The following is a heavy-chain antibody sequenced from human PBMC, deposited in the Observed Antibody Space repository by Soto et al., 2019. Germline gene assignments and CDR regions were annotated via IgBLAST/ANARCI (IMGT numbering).Heavy chain of an antibody. Sequence: PSQTLSLTCPVSSDSSSRGAYYYCWIRQPPGKGLEWIGYIYYSGSTYYNPSLKSRVTISVDTSKNQFSLKLSSVTAADTAVYYCARDGYSSSSGENWFDPWGQGTLVTVSS. D-gene: IGHD6-6*01. V-gene: IGHV4-30-4*01. CDR1: SDSSSRGAYY. CDR2: IYYSGST. CDR3: ARDGYSSSSGENWFDP. J-gene: IGHJ5*02.